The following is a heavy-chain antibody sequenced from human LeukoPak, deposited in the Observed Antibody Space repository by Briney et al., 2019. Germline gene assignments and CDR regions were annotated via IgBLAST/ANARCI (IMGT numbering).Heavy chain of an antibody. V-gene: IGHV3-30-3*01. D-gene: IGHD2-21*02. CDR2: ISYDGNNK. CDR3: ARPSCGGDCPFHY. J-gene: IGHJ4*02. CDR1: GFTFSSYA. Sequence: GGSLTLSCAACGFTFSSYAMHWVRQAPGKGLEGVAVISYDGNNKYYADSVKGLFTISRDNSKNTLYLQMNSLRAEDTAVYYCARPSCGGDCPFHYWGQGTLVTVSS.